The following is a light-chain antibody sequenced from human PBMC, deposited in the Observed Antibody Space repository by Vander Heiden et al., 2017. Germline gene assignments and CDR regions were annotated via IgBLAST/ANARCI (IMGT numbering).Light chain of an antibody. CDR2: AAS. CDR1: QSIRNY. CDR3: QQSYSTPRA. Sequence: DIQMTQYPSPLSASAGDRVTITCRASQSIRNYLNLYQQKPGEVPKLLIYAASSLQSGVTSRFSGSGSGTDFTLTISSLQPEDFATYYCQQSYSTPRAFGGGTKVEIK. V-gene: IGKV1-39*01. J-gene: IGKJ4*01.